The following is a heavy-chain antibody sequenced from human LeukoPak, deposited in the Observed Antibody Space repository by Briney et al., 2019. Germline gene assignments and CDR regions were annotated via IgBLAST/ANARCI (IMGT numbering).Heavy chain of an antibody. D-gene: IGHD3-3*01. Sequence: ASVKVSCKASGYTFTGYYMHWVLQAPGQGLEWMGWINPNSGGTNYAQKFQGRVTMTRDTSISTAYMELSRLRSDDTAVYYCATQIYYYDFWSGYENFQHWGQGTLVTVSS. CDR2: INPNSGGT. CDR1: GYTFTGYY. CDR3: ATQIYYYDFWSGYENFQH. J-gene: IGHJ1*01. V-gene: IGHV1-2*02.